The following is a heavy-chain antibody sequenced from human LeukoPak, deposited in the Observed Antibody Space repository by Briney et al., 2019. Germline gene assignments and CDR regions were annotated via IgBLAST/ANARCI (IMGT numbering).Heavy chain of an antibody. CDR2: IYTGGST. J-gene: IGHJ4*02. CDR3: ARAPCSSTSCYSLN. Sequence: PGGSLRLSCAASGLTVSSNYMSWVRQAPGKGLKWVSIIYTGGSTYYADSVKGRFTISRDNSKNTLYLQMNSLRAEDTAVYYCARAPCSSTSCYSLNWGQGTPVTVSS. CDR1: GLTVSSNY. V-gene: IGHV3-53*01. D-gene: IGHD2-2*02.